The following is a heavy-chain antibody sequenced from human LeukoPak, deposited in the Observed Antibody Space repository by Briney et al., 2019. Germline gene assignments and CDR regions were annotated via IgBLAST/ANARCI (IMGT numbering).Heavy chain of an antibody. D-gene: IGHD3-10*01. CDR3: ARGRITMVRGVIPFDY. CDR1: GVSFSGYY. Sequence: SETLSLTCAVYGVSFSGYYWSWIRQPPGKGLEWIGEINHSGSTNYNPSLKSRVTISVDMSKNQFSLKLSSVTAADTAVYYCARGRITMVRGVIPFDYWGQGTLVTVSS. V-gene: IGHV4-34*01. J-gene: IGHJ4*02. CDR2: INHSGST.